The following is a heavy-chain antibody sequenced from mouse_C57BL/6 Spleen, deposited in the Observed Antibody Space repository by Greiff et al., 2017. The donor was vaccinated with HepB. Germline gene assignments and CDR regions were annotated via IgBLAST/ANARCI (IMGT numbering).Heavy chain of an antibody. CDR1: GYTFTSYG. J-gene: IGHJ4*01. V-gene: IGHV1-81*01. D-gene: IGHD2-4*01. Sequence: QVQLQQSGAELARPGASVKLSCKASGYTFTSYGISWVKQRTGQGLEWIGEIYPRSGNTYYNEKFKGKATLTADKSSSTAYMELRSLTSEDSAVYFCARMGYDYDWYAMDYWGQGTSVTVSS. CDR2: IYPRSGNT. CDR3: ARMGYDYDWYAMDY.